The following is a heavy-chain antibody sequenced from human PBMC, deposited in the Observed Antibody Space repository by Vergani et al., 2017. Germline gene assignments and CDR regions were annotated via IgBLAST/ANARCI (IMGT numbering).Heavy chain of an antibody. D-gene: IGHD3-9*01. J-gene: IGHJ6*02. CDR3: ARGTVLRYFDWLLREGMDV. CDR2: IYYSGST. V-gene: IGHV4-31*01. CDR1: GGSISSGGYY. Sequence: QVQLQESGPGLVKPSQTLSLTCTVSGGSISSGGYYWSWIRQHPGKGLEWIGYIYYSGSTYYNPSLKSLVTISVDTSKNQFSLKLSSVTAADTAVCYCARGTVLRYFDWLLREGMDVWGQGTTVTVSS.